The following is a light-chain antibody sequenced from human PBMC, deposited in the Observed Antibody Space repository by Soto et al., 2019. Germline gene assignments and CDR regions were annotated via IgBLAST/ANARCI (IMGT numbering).Light chain of an antibody. Sequence: QSVVTQPPSASGTPGQRVTISCSGSSSNIGSRPVNWYQQLPGTAPKLLIYNNDQRPSGVPDRFFGSKSGTSASLAISGLQSEDEADYYCASWDDRLSGPVFGGGTKVTVL. CDR1: SSNIGSRP. V-gene: IGLV1-44*01. J-gene: IGLJ2*01. CDR2: NND. CDR3: ASWDDRLSGPV.